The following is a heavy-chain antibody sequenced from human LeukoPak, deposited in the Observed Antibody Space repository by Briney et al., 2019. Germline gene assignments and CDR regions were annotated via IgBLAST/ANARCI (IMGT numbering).Heavy chain of an antibody. CDR1: GGSISSSSYY. J-gene: IGHJ3*02. D-gene: IGHD6-19*01. Sequence: SETLSLTCTVSGGSISSSSYYWGWIRQPPGKGLEWIGNIYYSGSTYYNPSLKSRVTISVDTSKNQFSLKLSSVTAADTAVYYCARAVAGAFDIWGQGTMVTVSS. CDR3: ARAVAGAFDI. V-gene: IGHV4-39*07. CDR2: IYYSGST.